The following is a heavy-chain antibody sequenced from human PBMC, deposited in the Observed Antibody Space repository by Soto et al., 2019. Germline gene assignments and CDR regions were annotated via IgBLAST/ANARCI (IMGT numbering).Heavy chain of an antibody. J-gene: IGHJ4*02. CDR1: GFTFSNYG. D-gene: IGHD6-25*01. V-gene: IGHV3-30*18. Sequence: GSLRLSCAASGFTFSNYGMHWVRQAPGKGLEWVALISYDGSNKYYADSVKGRFTISRDNTKNTLYLQMNSLRAEDSAVYYRAKDLHSSGWAAYNFDYWGQGTLVTVSS. CDR3: AKDLHSSGWAAYNFDY. CDR2: ISYDGSNK.